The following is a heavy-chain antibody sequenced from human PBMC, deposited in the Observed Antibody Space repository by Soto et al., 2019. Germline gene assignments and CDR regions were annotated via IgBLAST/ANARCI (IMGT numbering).Heavy chain of an antibody. Sequence: GGSLRLSCAASGFTFSSYAMHWVRQAPGKGLEWVAVISYDGSNKYYADSVKGRFTISRDNSKNTLYLQMNNLRAEDTAVYYCARDRAYYDILTGYYPDDYWGQGTLVTVSS. D-gene: IGHD3-9*01. CDR1: GFTFSSYA. V-gene: IGHV3-30-3*01. CDR3: ARDRAYYDILTGYYPDDY. J-gene: IGHJ4*02. CDR2: ISYDGSNK.